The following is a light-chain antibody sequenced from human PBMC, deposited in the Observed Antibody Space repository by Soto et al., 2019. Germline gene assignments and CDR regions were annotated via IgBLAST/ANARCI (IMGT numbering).Light chain of an antibody. CDR3: GTWDSSLRAVV. CDR2: DDY. V-gene: IGLV1-51*01. J-gene: IGLJ2*01. Sequence: QSALTQPPSVSAAPGQKVTISCSGSSSNIGNNYVSWYQQLPGTTPKLLIYDDYKRPSGIPDRFSGSKSGTSATLGITGLQTGDEADYYCGTWDSSLRAVVFGGGTKLTVL. CDR1: SSNIGNNY.